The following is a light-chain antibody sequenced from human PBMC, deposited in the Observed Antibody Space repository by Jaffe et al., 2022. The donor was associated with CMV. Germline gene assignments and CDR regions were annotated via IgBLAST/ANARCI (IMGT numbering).Light chain of an antibody. CDR1: NIGTKG. CDR3: HLWDSSSDQRV. CDR2: HDS. J-gene: IGLJ3*02. V-gene: IGLV3-21*03. Sequence: SYGLTQPPSVSVAPGKTATLTCGGDNIGTKGVHWYQQKPGQAPVLVIYHDSDRPSGIPERFSGSNSGNTATLTINRVEAGDEADYYCHLWDSSSDQRVFGGGTKLTVL.